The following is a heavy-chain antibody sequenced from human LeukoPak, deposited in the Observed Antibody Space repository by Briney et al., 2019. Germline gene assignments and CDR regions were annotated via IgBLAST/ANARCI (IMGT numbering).Heavy chain of an antibody. CDR3: ARDSGMYDAFDI. CDR1: GGSISSGGYS. CDR2: IYHSGST. V-gene: IGHV4-30-2*01. D-gene: IGHD3-10*01. J-gene: IGHJ3*02. Sequence: SETLSLTCAVSGGSISSGGYSWSWIRQPPGKGLEWIGYIYHSGSTYYNPSLKSQVTISVDRSKNQFSLKLSPVTAADTAVYYCARDSGMYDAFDIWGQGTMVTVSS.